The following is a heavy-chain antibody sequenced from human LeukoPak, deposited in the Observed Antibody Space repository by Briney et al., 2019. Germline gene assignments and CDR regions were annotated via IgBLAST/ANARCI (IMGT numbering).Heavy chain of an antibody. CDR3: ATRARRYCSSTSCYWGRAFWFDP. CDR2: INHSGST. Sequence: SETLSLTCVVYGGSFSGYYWSWIRQPPGKGLEWIGEINHSGSTNYNPSLKSRVTISVDTSKNQWSLNLSSVTAADTAVYYSATRARRYCSSTSCYWGRAFWFDPWGQETLVTVSS. J-gene: IGHJ5*02. D-gene: IGHD2-2*01. V-gene: IGHV4-34*01. CDR1: GGSFSGYY.